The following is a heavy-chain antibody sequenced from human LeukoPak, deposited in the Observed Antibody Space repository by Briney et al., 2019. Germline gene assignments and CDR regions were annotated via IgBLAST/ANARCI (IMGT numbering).Heavy chain of an antibody. CDR3: ARHGGGSYYYFDY. V-gene: IGHV5-10-1*01. D-gene: IGHD1-26*01. J-gene: IGHJ4*02. Sequence: GESLQISCKCSGYIFTTYWISCVRQMPGKVLEWMGRIDPSDSYTNYSPSFQGHVTISADNSISTVYLQWSSLKASDTAMYYCARHGGGSYYYFDYWGQGTLVTVSA. CDR2: IDPSDSYT. CDR1: GYIFTTYW.